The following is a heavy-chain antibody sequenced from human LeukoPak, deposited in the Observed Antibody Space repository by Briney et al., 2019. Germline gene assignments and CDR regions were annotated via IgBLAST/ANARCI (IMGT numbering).Heavy chain of an antibody. CDR1: GSSISSYY. Sequence: NSSETLSLTCTVSGSSISSYYWSWIRQPAGKGLEWIGRIYSTGSTNYNPSLKSRVTMSVDTSKNQFSLRLRSVTAADTAVYYCARVNIAARAFDYWGQGTLVTVSS. V-gene: IGHV4-4*07. J-gene: IGHJ4*02. CDR2: IYSTGST. D-gene: IGHD6-6*01. CDR3: ARVNIAARAFDY.